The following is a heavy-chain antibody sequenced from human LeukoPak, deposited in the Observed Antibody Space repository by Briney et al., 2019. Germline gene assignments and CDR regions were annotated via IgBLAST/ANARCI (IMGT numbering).Heavy chain of an antibody. Sequence: SETLSLTCAVYGGSFSGYYWSWIRQPPGKGLEWIGEINHSGSTNYNPSLKSRVTISVDTSKNQFSLKLSSVTAADTAVYYCARGSRSASSSWYRYWGQGTLVVVSS. CDR2: INHSGST. J-gene: IGHJ4*02. CDR3: ARGSRSASSSWYRY. D-gene: IGHD6-13*01. V-gene: IGHV4-34*01. CDR1: GGSFSGYY.